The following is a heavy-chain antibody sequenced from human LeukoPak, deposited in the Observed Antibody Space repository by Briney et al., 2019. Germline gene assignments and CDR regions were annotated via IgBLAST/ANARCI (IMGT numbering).Heavy chain of an antibody. CDR2: IYYSGST. Sequence: PSETLSLTCTVSGGSISSYYWSWIRQPPGKGLEWIGYIYYSGSTNYNPSLKSRVTISVDTSKNQFSLKLSSVTAADTAVYHCARGGSWLYYYYYMDVWGKGTTVTVSS. J-gene: IGHJ6*03. CDR3: ARGGSWLYYYYYMDV. V-gene: IGHV4-59*01. CDR1: GGSISSYY. D-gene: IGHD6-13*01.